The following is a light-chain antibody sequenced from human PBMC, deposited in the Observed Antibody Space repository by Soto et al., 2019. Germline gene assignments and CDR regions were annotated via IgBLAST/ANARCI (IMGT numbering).Light chain of an antibody. Sequence: EIMLKQSPGTLSLSPGERATLSCRASQSVSSSYLAWYQQKPGQAPRLLIYGASSRATGIPDRFSGSGSGTDFTLTISRLEPEDLAVYYCQQYGSSHRTFGQGSNVAIK. CDR3: QQYGSSHRT. V-gene: IGKV3-20*01. CDR1: QSVSSSY. J-gene: IGKJ1*01. CDR2: GAS.